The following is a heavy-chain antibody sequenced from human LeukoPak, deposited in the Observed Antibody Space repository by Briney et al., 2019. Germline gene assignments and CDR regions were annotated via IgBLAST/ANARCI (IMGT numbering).Heavy chain of an antibody. Sequence: SETLSLTCTVSGDSISSTSYYWSWIRQPPGKGLEWIGYIYYSGSTNYNPSLKSRVTISVDTSKNQFSLKLSSVTAADTAVYYCARVRGRMGIGAFDIWGQGTMVTVSS. CDR3: ARVRGRMGIGAFDI. V-gene: IGHV4-61*01. CDR2: IYYSGST. D-gene: IGHD6-13*01. J-gene: IGHJ3*02. CDR1: GDSISSTSYY.